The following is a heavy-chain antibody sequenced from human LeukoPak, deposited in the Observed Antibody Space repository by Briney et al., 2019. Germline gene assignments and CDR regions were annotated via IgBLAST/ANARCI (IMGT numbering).Heavy chain of an antibody. CDR3: ARRRNSALTVVRKEDAFDI. CDR1: GGSISSGGYY. Sequence: SETLSLTCTVSGGSISSGGYYWSWIRQHPGKGLEWIGYIYYSGSTYYNPSLKSRVTISVDTSKNQFSLKLSSVTAADTAVYYCARRRNSALTVVRKEDAFDIWGQGTMVTVSS. J-gene: IGHJ3*02. D-gene: IGHD4-23*01. V-gene: IGHV4-31*03. CDR2: IYYSGST.